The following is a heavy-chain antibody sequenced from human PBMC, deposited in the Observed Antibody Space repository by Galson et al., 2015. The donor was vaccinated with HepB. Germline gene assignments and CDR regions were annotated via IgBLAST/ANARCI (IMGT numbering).Heavy chain of an antibody. J-gene: IGHJ6*02. CDR2: ISYDGSNK. Sequence: SLRLSCAASGFTFSSYAMHWVRQAPGKGLEWVAVISYDGSNKYYADSVKGRFTISRDNSKNTLYLQMNSLRAEDTAVYYCARGREYRDIAARRSRGYYYYGMDVWGQGTTVTVSS. V-gene: IGHV3-30-3*01. D-gene: IGHD6-6*01. CDR3: ARGREYRDIAARRSRGYYYYGMDV. CDR1: GFTFSSYA.